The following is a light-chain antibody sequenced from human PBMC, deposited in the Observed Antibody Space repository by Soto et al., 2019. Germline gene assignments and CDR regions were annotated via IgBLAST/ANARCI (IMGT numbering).Light chain of an antibody. CDR1: QSLNRD. CDR3: QQYLTWPGT. CDR2: GAS. Sequence: EIVMTQSPATLSVSPGERATLSCRASQSLNRDLAWYQQRPGQSPRLLIFGASIRADGIPARFSGSGSGTEFTLTIDSLQSEDFALYYCQQYLTWPGTFGQGTKVEIK. J-gene: IGKJ1*01. V-gene: IGKV3-15*01.